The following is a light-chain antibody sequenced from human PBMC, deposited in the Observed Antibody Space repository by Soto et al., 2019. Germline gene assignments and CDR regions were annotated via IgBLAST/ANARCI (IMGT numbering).Light chain of an antibody. CDR2: DVS. Sequence: QSVLTQPRSVSGSPGQSVTISCTGTSNDVGGYDCVSWYQQHPGKAPKLIIYDVSKRPSGVPDRFSGSKSGNTASLTISGLQAEDEADYYCCSYAGTYSYVFGTGTKVTVL. V-gene: IGLV2-11*01. CDR3: CSYAGTYSYV. J-gene: IGLJ1*01. CDR1: SNDVGGYDC.